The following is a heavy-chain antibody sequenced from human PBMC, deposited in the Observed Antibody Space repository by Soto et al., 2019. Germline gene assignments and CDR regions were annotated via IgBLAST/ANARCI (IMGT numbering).Heavy chain of an antibody. J-gene: IGHJ5*02. V-gene: IGHV3-23*01. Sequence: EVQLLESGGGLVQPGGSLRLSCAASGFTFSSYAMSWVRQAPGKGLEWVSGISGSGGSTDYADSVKGRFTISRDNFKNTLDLQMNSLRADAPAVYYCAKRNWEGCSSISCYVYDHWGQGTLVTVS. CDR3: AKRNWEGCSSISCYVYDH. CDR2: ISGSGGST. CDR1: GFTFSSYA. D-gene: IGHD2-2*01.